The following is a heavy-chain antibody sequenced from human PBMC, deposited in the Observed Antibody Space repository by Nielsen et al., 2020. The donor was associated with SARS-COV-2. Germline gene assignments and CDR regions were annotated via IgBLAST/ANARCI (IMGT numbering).Heavy chain of an antibody. J-gene: IGHJ5*02. CDR3: ARDKGYSYEWGTNWFDP. V-gene: IGHV3-53*01. Sequence: GESLKISCAASRFTVSRNYMSWVRQAPGKGLAWVSVIHEDGSSYYADSVKGRFTISRDNAKNSLYLQMNSLRAEDTALYHCARDKGYSYEWGTNWFDPWGQGTLVTVSS. CDR1: RFTVSRNY. D-gene: IGHD5-18*01. CDR2: IHEDGSS.